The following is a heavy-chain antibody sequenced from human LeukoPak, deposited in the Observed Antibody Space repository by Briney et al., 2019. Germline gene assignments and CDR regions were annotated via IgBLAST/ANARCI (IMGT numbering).Heavy chain of an antibody. D-gene: IGHD3-16*01. Sequence: ASVKVSCKASGYTFTNYYMHWVRQAPGQGLEWMGIINPSGGSTSYTQKFQGRVTMTRDTSTSTVYMELSSLRSEDTAVYYCAREVITFGGVYYMDVWGKGTTVTISS. CDR3: AREVITFGGVYYMDV. J-gene: IGHJ6*03. V-gene: IGHV1-46*01. CDR1: GYTFTNYY. CDR2: INPSGGST.